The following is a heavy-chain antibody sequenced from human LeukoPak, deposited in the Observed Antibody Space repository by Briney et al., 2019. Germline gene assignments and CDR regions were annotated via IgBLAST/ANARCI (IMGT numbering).Heavy chain of an antibody. CDR3: ASHIVLMVYAIAR. V-gene: IGHV1-46*01. CDR1: GYTFTSYY. J-gene: IGHJ4*02. Sequence: ASVKVSCKASGYTFTSYYMHWVRQAPGQGLEWMGLINPSGGSTSYAQKFQGRVTMTRDTSTSTVYMELSSLRSEDTAVYYCASHIVLMVYAIARWGQGTLVTVSS. D-gene: IGHD2-8*01. CDR2: INPSGGST.